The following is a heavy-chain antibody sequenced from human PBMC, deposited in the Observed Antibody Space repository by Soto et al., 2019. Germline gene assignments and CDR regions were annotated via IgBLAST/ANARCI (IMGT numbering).Heavy chain of an antibody. CDR2: IYYSGST. D-gene: IGHD3-22*01. Sequence: QVQLQESGPGLVKPSQTLSLTCTVSGGSISSGGYYWSWIRQHPGKGLEWIGYIYYSGSTYYNPSLKSRVTISVDTSKNQFSLKLSSVTAAVTAVYYCAREMGLVGGSGSFDYWGQGTLVTVSS. J-gene: IGHJ4*02. CDR3: AREMGLVGGSGSFDY. CDR1: GGSISSGGYY. V-gene: IGHV4-31*03.